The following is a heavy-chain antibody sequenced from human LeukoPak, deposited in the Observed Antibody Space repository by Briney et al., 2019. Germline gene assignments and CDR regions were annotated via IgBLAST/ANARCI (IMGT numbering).Heavy chain of an antibody. Sequence: SETLSLTCTVSGGSISSYYWSWIRQPPGKGLEWIGYIYYSGSTNYNPSLKSRVTISVDTSKNQFSLKLSSVTAADTAVYYCARITVTTFFDYWGQGTLVTVSS. D-gene: IGHD4-17*01. J-gene: IGHJ4*02. CDR1: GGSISSYY. V-gene: IGHV4-59*01. CDR3: ARITVTTFFDY. CDR2: IYYSGST.